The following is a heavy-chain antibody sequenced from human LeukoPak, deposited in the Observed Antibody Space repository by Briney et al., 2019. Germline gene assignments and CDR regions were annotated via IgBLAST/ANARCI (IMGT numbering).Heavy chain of an antibody. D-gene: IGHD3-10*01. CDR1: GFTFSSYA. J-gene: IGHJ4*02. CDR2: ITGSGSST. V-gene: IGHV3-23*01. CDR3: ARLHYYGSGSYYNRQFYFDY. Sequence: PGGSLRLSCAASGFTFSSYAMSWVRQAPGEGLDWVSAITGSGSSTYYADSVRGRFTISRDNSKNTLYLQMNSLRAEDTAVYYCARLHYYGSGSYYNRQFYFDYWGQGTLVTVSS.